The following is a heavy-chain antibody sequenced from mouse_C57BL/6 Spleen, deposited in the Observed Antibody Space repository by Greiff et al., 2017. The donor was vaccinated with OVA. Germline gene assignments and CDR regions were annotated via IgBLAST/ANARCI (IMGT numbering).Heavy chain of an antibody. V-gene: IGHV5-16*01. CDR1: GFTFSDYY. Sequence: EVKVVESEGGLVQPGSSMKLSCTASGFTFSDYYMAWVRQVPEKGLEWVANINYDGSSTYYLDSLKSRFIISRDNAKNILYLQMSSLKSEDTATYYCARDDFWDGWYFDVWGTGTTVTVSS. CDR3: ARDDFWDGWYFDV. D-gene: IGHD4-1*01. J-gene: IGHJ1*03. CDR2: INYDGSST.